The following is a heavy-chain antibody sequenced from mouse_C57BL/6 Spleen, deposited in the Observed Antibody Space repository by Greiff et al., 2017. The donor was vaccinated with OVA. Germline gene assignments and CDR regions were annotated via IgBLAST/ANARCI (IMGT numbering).Heavy chain of an antibody. D-gene: IGHD1-1*02. Sequence: DVQLVESGPELVKPGASVKMSCKASGYTFTDYNMHWVKQSHGKSLEWIGYINPNNGGTSYNQKFKGKATLTVNKSSSTAYMELRSLTSEDSAVYYCARRRGLVYAMDYWGQGTSVTVSS. J-gene: IGHJ4*01. CDR2: INPNNGGT. V-gene: IGHV1-22*01. CDR3: ARRRGLVYAMDY. CDR1: GYTFTDYN.